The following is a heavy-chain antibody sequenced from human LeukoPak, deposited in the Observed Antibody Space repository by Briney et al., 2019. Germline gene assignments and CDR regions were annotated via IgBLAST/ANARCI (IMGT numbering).Heavy chain of an antibody. Sequence: PSETLCLTCSGSNYSISNSLYWGWLRQPPGKGLEWIGSIYRSGSTFYNPSLKSRVTISLDTSKNQFSLKLSSVTAADTAVYFCARGTYCYYMDVWGKGTTVTVSS. V-gene: IGHV4-38-2*02. CDR1: NYSISNSLY. J-gene: IGHJ6*03. CDR3: ARGTYCYYMDV. CDR2: IYRSGST.